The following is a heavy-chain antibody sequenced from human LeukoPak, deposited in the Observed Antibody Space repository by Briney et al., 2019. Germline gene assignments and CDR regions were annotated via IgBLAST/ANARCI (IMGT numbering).Heavy chain of an antibody. CDR1: GFTFSSYT. V-gene: IGHV3-21*01. CDR3: GRGGKVEQLVLAR. D-gene: IGHD6-13*01. J-gene: IGHJ4*02. CDR2: ISSSSTYI. Sequence: GGSLRLSCAASGFTFSSYTMNWVRQAPGKGLEWVSSISSSSTYINYADSVKGRFTISRDNAKNTLYLQMNSLRAEDTAVYYCGRGGKVEQLVLARWGQGSLVTVSS.